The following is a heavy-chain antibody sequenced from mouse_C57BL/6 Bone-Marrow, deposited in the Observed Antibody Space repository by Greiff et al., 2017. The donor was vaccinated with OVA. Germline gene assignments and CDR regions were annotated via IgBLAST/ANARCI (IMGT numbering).Heavy chain of an antibody. D-gene: IGHD1-1*01. Sequence: VQLVESGPGLVQPSQSLSITCTVSGFSLTSYGVHWVRQSPGKGLEWLGVIWSGGSTDYNAAFISRLSISKDNSKSQVFFKMNSLQADDTAIYYCASNYGSKAFAYWGQGTLVTVSA. CDR3: ASNYGSKAFAY. J-gene: IGHJ3*01. CDR1: GFSLTSYG. V-gene: IGHV2-2*01. CDR2: IWSGGST.